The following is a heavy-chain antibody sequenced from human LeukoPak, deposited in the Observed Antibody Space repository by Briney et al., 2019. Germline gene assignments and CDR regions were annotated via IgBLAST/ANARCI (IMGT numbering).Heavy chain of an antibody. CDR3: ARGRQYSY. CDR2: INHSGST. CDR1: GGSFSGYY. D-gene: IGHD5-12*01. V-gene: IGHV4-34*01. J-gene: IGHJ4*02. Sequence: SETLSLTCAVYGGSFSGYYWSWIRQPPGKGLEWIGEINHSGSTNYNPSLKSRVTISVDTSKNQFSLKLSSVTAADTAVYYRARGRQYSYWGQGTLVTVSS.